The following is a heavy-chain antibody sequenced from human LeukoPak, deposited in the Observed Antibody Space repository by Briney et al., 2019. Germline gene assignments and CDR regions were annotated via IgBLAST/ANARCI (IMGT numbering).Heavy chain of an antibody. D-gene: IGHD1-26*01. CDR2: ISHNGRT. CDR3: ARDETGSQKTNAFDI. CDR1: GDSISTSY. Sequence: TSETLWLTCTVSGDSISTSYWSWIRQPPGKGLECIGYISHNGRTNYNPSLKSRVTISIDTSKNQFSLTLRSVTDADTAVYYCARDETGSQKTNAFDIWGQETMVTVSS. J-gene: IGHJ3*02. V-gene: IGHV4-59*01.